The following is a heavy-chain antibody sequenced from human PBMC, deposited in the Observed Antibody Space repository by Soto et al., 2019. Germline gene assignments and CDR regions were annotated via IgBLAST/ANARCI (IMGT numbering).Heavy chain of an antibody. V-gene: IGHV1-69*08. J-gene: IGHJ4*01. Sequence: QVQVVQSGAEVKKPGSSVKVSCKASGGYYRSYTITWVRQAPGQGLEWMGRVIPILGVVNYAQKFQGKVTFTADKSTSTAYMELSGLRSDDTAVYYCPKESVGDYPPLDYRGQGTLVTVSS. CDR2: VIPILGVV. D-gene: IGHD4-17*01. CDR3: PKESVGDYPPLDY. CDR1: GGYYRSYT.